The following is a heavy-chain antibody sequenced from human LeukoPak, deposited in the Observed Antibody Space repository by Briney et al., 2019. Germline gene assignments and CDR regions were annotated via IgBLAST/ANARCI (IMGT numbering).Heavy chain of an antibody. V-gene: IGHV3-23*01. J-gene: IGHJ3*02. Sequence: GGSLRLSCAASGFIFSSFAMIWVRQAPGKGLEWVSAISGSGGSTYYADSVKGRFTISRDNPKNTLHLQMNGLRAEDTAVYYCAKSMTTVTPRAFDIWGQGAMVTVSS. CDR1: GFIFSSFA. D-gene: IGHD4-17*01. CDR3: AKSMTTVTPRAFDI. CDR2: ISGSGGST.